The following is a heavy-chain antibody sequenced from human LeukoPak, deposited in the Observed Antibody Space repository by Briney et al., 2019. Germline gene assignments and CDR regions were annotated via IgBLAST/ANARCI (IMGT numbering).Heavy chain of an antibody. Sequence: SETLSLTCTVSGGSIRSYYWSWIRQSPGKGLEWIGYIYYSGSTSYNPSLKSRVTLSVDMSKNQFSLNLSSVTTADTAVYYCARDVVRLRAFDIWGQGTMVTVSS. CDR1: GGSIRSYY. CDR3: ARDVVRLRAFDI. V-gene: IGHV4-59*01. D-gene: IGHD4-17*01. CDR2: IYYSGST. J-gene: IGHJ3*02.